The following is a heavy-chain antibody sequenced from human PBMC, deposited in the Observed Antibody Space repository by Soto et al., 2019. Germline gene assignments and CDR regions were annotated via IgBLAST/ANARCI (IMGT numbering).Heavy chain of an antibody. D-gene: IGHD2-21*02. CDR2: INHSGST. V-gene: IGHV4-34*01. Sequence: ASETLSLTCAVYGGSFSGYYWTWIRQPPGTGLEWIGEINHSGSTNYNPSLKSRVAISRDNAKNSLYLEMSSLRAEDTAVYYCARESFTAFDYWGQGTLVTVAS. CDR1: GGSFSGYY. J-gene: IGHJ4*02. CDR3: ARESFTAFDY.